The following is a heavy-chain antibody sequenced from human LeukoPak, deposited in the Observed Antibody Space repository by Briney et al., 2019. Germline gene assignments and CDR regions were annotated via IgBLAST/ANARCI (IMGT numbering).Heavy chain of an antibody. CDR2: IRHDGNKK. Sequence: GGSLRLSCAASGFTFSSYGMLWVRQAPGKGLDWVAFIRHDGNKKLYADSVRGRFTISRDNSKNTLYLYVDSLRPDDSAVYYCVKDNPLDYWGQGTLVIVSS. CDR1: GFTFSSYG. CDR3: VKDNPLDY. J-gene: IGHJ4*02. V-gene: IGHV3-30*02.